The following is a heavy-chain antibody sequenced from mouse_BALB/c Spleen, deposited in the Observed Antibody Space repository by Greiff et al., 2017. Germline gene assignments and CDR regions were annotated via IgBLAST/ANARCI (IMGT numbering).Heavy chain of an antibody. D-gene: IGHD1-1*01. V-gene: IGHV6-6*02. J-gene: IGHJ2*01. Sequence: EVQGVESGGGLVQPGGSMKLSCVASGFTFSNYWMNWVRQSPEKGLEWVAEIRLKSNNYATHYAESVKGRFTISRDDSKSSVYLQMNNLRAEDTGIYYCTRRYYYGSRYFDYWGQGTTLTVSS. CDR3: TRRYYYGSRYFDY. CDR2: IRLKSNNYAT. CDR1: GFTFSNYW.